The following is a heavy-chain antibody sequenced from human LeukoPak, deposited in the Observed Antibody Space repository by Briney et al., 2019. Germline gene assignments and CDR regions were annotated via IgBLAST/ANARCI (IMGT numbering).Heavy chain of an antibody. J-gene: IGHJ4*02. CDR1: GFTFSSYA. CDR3: AKPVYSSSREGFDY. CDR2: ISYDGSNK. Sequence: GGSLRLSCAASGFTFSSYAMHWVRQAPGKGLEWVAVISYDGSNKYYADSVKGRFTISRDNSKNTLYLQMNSLRAEDTAVYYCAKPVYSSSREGFDYWGQGTLVTVSS. D-gene: IGHD6-13*01. V-gene: IGHV3-30-3*02.